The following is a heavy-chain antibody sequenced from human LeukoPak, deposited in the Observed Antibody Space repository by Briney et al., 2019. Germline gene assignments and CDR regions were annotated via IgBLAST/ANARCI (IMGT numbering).Heavy chain of an antibody. CDR3: ARGIVGATGWFDP. Sequence: GGSLRLSCAASGFSFSTYWMSRVRQAPWRGLEWVANIKPHGSEKYYVDSVKGRFTISRDNAKNSLYLQMNSLRAEDTAVYYCARGIVGATGWFDPWGQGTLVTVSS. CDR2: IKPHGSEK. D-gene: IGHD1-26*01. V-gene: IGHV3-7*04. J-gene: IGHJ5*02. CDR1: GFSFSTYW.